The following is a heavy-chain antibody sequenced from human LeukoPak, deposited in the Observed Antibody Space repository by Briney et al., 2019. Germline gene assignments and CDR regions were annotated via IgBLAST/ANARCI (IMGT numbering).Heavy chain of an antibody. CDR1: GGSISSYY. CDR2: IYYSGST. CDR3: AKSGSYHLLTFDY. V-gene: IGHV4-59*01. D-gene: IGHD1-26*01. Sequence: PSETLSLTCTVSGGSISSYYWSWIRQPPGKGREWIGYIYYSGSTNYNPSLKSRVTISVDTSKNQFSLKLSSVTAADTAVYYCAKSGSYHLLTFDYWGQGTLVTVSS. J-gene: IGHJ4*02.